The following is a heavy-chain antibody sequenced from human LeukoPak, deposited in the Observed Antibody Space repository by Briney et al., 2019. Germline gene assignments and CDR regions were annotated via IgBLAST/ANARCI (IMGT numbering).Heavy chain of an antibody. CDR2: IYYSGST. V-gene: IGHV4-39*07. J-gene: IGHJ4*02. Sequence: SETLSLTCTVSGGSISSSSYYWGWIRQPPGKGLEWIGSIYYSGSTYYNPSLKSRVTISVDTSENQFSLKLSSVTAADTAVYYCARDRRSSGWYQGAAHGYFDYWGQGTLVTVSS. CDR1: GGSISSSSYY. CDR3: ARDRRSSGWYQGAAHGYFDY. D-gene: IGHD6-19*01.